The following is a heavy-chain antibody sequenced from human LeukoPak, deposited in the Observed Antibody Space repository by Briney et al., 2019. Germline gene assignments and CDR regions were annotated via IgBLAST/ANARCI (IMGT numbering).Heavy chain of an antibody. CDR3: ARLGYSSSWYPAWGAFDI. V-gene: IGHV4-34*01. D-gene: IGHD6-13*01. Sequence: PSETLSLTCAVYGGSFSGYYWSWIRQPPGKGLEWIGEINHSGSTNYNPSLKSRVTISVDTSKNQFSLKLSSVTAADTAVYYCARLGYSSSWYPAWGAFDIWGQGTMVTVSS. CDR2: INHSGST. CDR1: GGSFSGYY. J-gene: IGHJ3*02.